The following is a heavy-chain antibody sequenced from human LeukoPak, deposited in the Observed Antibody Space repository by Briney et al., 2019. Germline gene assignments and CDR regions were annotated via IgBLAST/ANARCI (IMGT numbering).Heavy chain of an antibody. CDR1: GGSISSVGYY. V-gene: IGHV4-31*03. CDR2: IYYSGTT. J-gene: IGHJ4*02. CDR3: ARNRAGTDLDY. D-gene: IGHD6-19*01. Sequence: SDTLSLTCTVSGGSISSVGYYWSWIRQHPGKGLEWIGYIYYSGTTYYNPSLKSRVIISVDTSKNQFSLKLSSVTAADTAIYYCARNRAGTDLDYWGQGTLVTVSS.